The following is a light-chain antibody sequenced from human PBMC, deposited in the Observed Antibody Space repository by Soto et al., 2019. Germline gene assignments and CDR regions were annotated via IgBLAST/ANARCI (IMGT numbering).Light chain of an antibody. CDR2: LNSDGSH. Sequence: QPVLTQSPSASASLGASVKLTCTLSSGHSSYAIAWHQQQPEKGPRYLMNLNSDGSHSKGDVIPDRFSGSSSGAERYLTISSLQSEDEADYYCQTWGTGIGVFGGGTKVTVL. CDR1: SGHSSYA. J-gene: IGLJ2*01. V-gene: IGLV4-69*01. CDR3: QTWGTGIGV.